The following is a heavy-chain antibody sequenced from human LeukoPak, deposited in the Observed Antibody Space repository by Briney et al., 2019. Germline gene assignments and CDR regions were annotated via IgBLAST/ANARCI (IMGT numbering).Heavy chain of an antibody. CDR2: IIPIFGTA. D-gene: IGHD6-19*01. V-gene: IGHV1-69*13. CDR3: ARSLGEAGTFDY. J-gene: IGHJ4*02. CDR1: GGTFSSYA. Sequence: SVKVSCKASGGTFSSYAISWVRQAPGQGLEWMGGIIPIFGTANYAQKFQGRVTITADESTSTAYMELSSLRSEDTAVYCCARSLGEAGTFDYWGQGTLVTVSS.